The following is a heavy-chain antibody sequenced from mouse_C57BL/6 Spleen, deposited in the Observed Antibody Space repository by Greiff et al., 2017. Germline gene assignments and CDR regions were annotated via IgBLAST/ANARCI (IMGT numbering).Heavy chain of an antibody. D-gene: IGHD1-1*01. Sequence: VKLQESGPELVKPGASVKISCKASGYAISSSWLNWVKQRPGKGLVGIGRILPGDGDTNYNGKFKGNATLTADKSSSTAYMQLSSLTSEDSAVYFCARGAVVADYFDYWGQGTTLTVSS. J-gene: IGHJ2*01. CDR3: ARGAVVADYFDY. CDR2: ILPGDGDT. CDR1: GYAISSSW. V-gene: IGHV1-82*01.